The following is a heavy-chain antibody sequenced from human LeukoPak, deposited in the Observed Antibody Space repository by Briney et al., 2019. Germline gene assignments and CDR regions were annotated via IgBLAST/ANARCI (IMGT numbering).Heavy chain of an antibody. J-gene: IGHJ4*02. V-gene: IGHV3-30*04. D-gene: IGHD3-3*01. CDR3: ARVTGSHRTLLFFGPFDY. Sequence: PGRSLRLSCAASGFTFSSYAMHWVRQAPGKGLEWVAVISYDGSNKYYADSVKGRFTISRDNSKNTLYLQMNSLRAEDTAVYYCARVTGSHRTLLFFGPFDYWGQGTLVTVSS. CDR1: GFTFSSYA. CDR2: ISYDGSNK.